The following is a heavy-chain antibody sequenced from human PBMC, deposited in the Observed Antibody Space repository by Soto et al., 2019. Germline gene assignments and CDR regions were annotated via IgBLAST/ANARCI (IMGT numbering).Heavy chain of an antibody. V-gene: IGHV1-18*01. CDR3: ARGLFRRGTYYAFDN. Sequence: QVPLVQSGPEVKKPGASVKVSCKTSGYTPTNYDIGWVRQAPGQGLEYMGWISAYTGNTNYARKLQGRVTVTQDTSKRTASTELTSLQSDDTAIYYCARGLFRRGTYYAFDNWGQGTVVTVSS. CDR1: GYTPTNYD. J-gene: IGHJ4*02. D-gene: IGHD1-26*01. CDR2: ISAYTGNT.